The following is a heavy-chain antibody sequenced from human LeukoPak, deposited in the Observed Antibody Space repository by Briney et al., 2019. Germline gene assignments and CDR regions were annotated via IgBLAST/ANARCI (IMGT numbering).Heavy chain of an antibody. V-gene: IGHV3-48*04. CDR2: ISISGSTI. Sequence: PGGPLRLSCAASGITFTSSRTTWVRQAPGKGLEGGSSISISGSTIYYAHSSKGRFTISTDNATNSPYLQMTSLRPEAPAVHNCPSSSPRVWRYFVWFPDAFDIWGQGTMVTVAS. J-gene: IGHJ3*02. CDR3: PSSSPRVWRYFVWFPDAFDI. CDR1: GITFTSSR. D-gene: IGHD3-9*01.